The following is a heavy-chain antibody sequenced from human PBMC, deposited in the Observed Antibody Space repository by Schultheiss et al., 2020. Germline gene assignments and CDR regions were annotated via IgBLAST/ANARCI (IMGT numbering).Heavy chain of an antibody. Sequence: SETLSLTCTVSGGSISNYYWSWIRQVPGKGLEWIGEIKYSGSTNYNPSLKSRVTISVDTSKNQFSLKLSSVTAADTAVYYCARGPSSLFWGGDFQHWGQGTLVTVSS. CDR3: ARGPSSLFWGGDFQH. J-gene: IGHJ1*01. D-gene: IGHD3-16*01. CDR2: IKYSGST. V-gene: IGHV4-59*01. CDR1: GGSISNYY.